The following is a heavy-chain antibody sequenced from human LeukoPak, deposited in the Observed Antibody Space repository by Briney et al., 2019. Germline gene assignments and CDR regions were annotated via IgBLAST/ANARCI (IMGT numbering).Heavy chain of an antibody. D-gene: IGHD3-10*01. CDR1: GFTFSTYW. CDR3: AKELVWFGESSFDY. J-gene: IGHJ4*02. V-gene: IGHV3-23*01. CDR2: ISGSGGST. Sequence: GGSLRLSCAASGFTFSTYWMSWVRQAPGKGLEWVSAISGSGGSTYYADSVKGRFTISRDNSKNTLYLQMNSLRAEDTAVYYCAKELVWFGESSFDYWGQGTLVTVSS.